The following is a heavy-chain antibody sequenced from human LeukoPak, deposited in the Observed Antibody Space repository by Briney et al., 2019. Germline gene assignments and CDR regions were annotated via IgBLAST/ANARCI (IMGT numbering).Heavy chain of an antibody. J-gene: IGHJ3*02. CDR3: ARDYSDAPI. CDR2: IHHSGST. Sequence: SETLSLTCTVSGGSISSYYWSWIRQPPGKGLEWIGSIHHSGSTFYNPSLKIRVTMSVDTSKNLFSLKLTSVTATDTAVYYCARDYSDAPIWGQGTMVTISS. D-gene: IGHD2-15*01. CDR1: GGSISSYY. V-gene: IGHV4-59*04.